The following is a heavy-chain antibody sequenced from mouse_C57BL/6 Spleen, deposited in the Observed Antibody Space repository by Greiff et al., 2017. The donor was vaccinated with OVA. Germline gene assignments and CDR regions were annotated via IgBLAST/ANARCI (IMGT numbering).Heavy chain of an antibody. Sequence: EVQLVESGPGLVKPSQSLSLTCSVTGYSITSGYYWNWIRQSPGNKLEWMGYISYDGSTNYNPSLKNRISITLDTSKNQFCLKLNSVTTEDTATYYCAGDKGDYGSSYVFWFAYWGQGTLVTVSA. CDR1: GYSITSGYY. D-gene: IGHD1-1*01. CDR3: AGDKGDYGSSYVFWFAY. CDR2: ISYDGST. J-gene: IGHJ3*01. V-gene: IGHV3-6*01.